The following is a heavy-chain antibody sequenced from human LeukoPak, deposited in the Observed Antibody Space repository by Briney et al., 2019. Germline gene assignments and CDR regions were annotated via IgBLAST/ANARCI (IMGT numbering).Heavy chain of an antibody. CDR3: AAYPPQRYRHFDY. D-gene: IGHD1-1*01. Sequence: GGPLRLSCAASGFTFSSYSMNWVRLATGKGLEWVSYISSSSSNIHYADPVKGRFTISRDNAKNSLYLQMNSLRAEDTAVYYCAAYPPQRYRHFDYWGQGTLVTVSS. J-gene: IGHJ4*02. CDR2: ISSSSSNI. V-gene: IGHV3-48*04. CDR1: GFTFSSYS.